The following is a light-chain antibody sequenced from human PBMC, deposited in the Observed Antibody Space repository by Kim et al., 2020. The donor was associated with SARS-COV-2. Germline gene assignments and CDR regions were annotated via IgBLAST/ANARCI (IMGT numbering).Light chain of an antibody. Sequence: ASPGERTTLSCRASQSVSSNLAWYQQKPGQAPRLLIYGSSTRATGIPARFSGSGSGTEFTLTISSLQSEDFAVYYCQQYNDWPFTFGGGTKVDIK. J-gene: IGKJ4*01. CDR3: QQYNDWPFT. CDR1: QSVSSN. CDR2: GSS. V-gene: IGKV3-15*01.